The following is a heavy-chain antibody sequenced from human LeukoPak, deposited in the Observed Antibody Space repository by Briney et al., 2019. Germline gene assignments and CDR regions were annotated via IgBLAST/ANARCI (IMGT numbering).Heavy chain of an antibody. CDR2: ISSSFTT. J-gene: IGHJ4*02. D-gene: IGHD3-16*02. V-gene: IGHV3-69-1*02. Sequence: PGGSLRLSCAASGFSLSGYWMHWVRQAPGKGLEWVSYISSSFTTNYADSMKGRFTISRDNAKNSLYLQMNSLRAEDTAVYYCARLYSYDSLDYWGQGTLVTVSS. CDR3: ARLYSYDSLDY. CDR1: GFSLSGYW.